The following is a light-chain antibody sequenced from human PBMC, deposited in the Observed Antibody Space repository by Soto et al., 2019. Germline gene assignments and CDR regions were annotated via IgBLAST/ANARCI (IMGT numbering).Light chain of an antibody. Sequence: DIQMTQSPSSLSASAGDRVTITCQASQDINRYLHWYLQKPGRAPRRLIYDASKLDIGVPSRFSGSGSGTDFSLTISSLQPEDFGTYFCQQYEKLPFTFGPGTRWIS. CDR2: DAS. CDR1: QDINRY. J-gene: IGKJ3*01. V-gene: IGKV1-33*01. CDR3: QQYEKLPFT.